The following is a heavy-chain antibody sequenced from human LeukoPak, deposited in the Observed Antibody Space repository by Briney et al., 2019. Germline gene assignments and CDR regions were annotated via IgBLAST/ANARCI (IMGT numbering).Heavy chain of an antibody. CDR2: IYYSGST. CDR1: GGSISTGGDYY. J-gene: IGHJ4*02. CDR3: ARAFSNTKFDY. D-gene: IGHD2/OR15-2a*01. Sequence: SQTLSLTCTVSGGSISTGGDYYWSWNRQHPGKGLEWIGYIYYSGSTYYNPSLKSRVSISVDTSKNQFSLKLSSVTAADTAVYYCARAFSNTKFDYWGQGTLVTVSS. V-gene: IGHV4-31*03.